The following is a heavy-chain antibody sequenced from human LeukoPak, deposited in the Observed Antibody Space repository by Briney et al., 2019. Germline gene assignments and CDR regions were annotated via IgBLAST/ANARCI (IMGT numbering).Heavy chain of an antibody. V-gene: IGHV1-24*01. CDR1: GYTLSELS. CDR3: ATGGSGGYGLLDY. D-gene: IGHD1-26*01. J-gene: IGHJ4*02. Sequence: ASVKVSCKVSGYTLSELSMHWVRQAPGKGLEWMGGFDPEDGETIYYAQKFQGRVTMTEDTSTDTAYMELSSLRSEDTAVYYCATGGSGGYGLLDYWGQGNLVNVSS. CDR2: FDPEDGET.